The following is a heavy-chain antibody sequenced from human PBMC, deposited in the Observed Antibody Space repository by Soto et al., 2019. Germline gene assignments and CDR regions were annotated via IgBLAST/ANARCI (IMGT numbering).Heavy chain of an antibody. CDR1: GYGFTTYG. V-gene: IGHV1-18*01. D-gene: IGHD1-1*01. CDR3: AGGRYGDY. CDR2: ISAHNGNT. J-gene: IGHJ4*02. Sequence: QVHLVQSGAEVKKPGASVKVSCKGSGYGFTTYGITWVRQARGQGLEWMAWISAHNGNTNYAQKLWGRVTVTRDTCRSTAYMERRSLRCDDTAVYYCAGGRYGDYWGQGALVTVSS.